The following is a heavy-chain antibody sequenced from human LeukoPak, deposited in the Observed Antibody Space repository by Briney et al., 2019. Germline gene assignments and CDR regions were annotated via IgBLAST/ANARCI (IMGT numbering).Heavy chain of an antibody. J-gene: IGHJ4*02. CDR2: ISSSGSTI. Sequence: GGSLRLSCVASGFTSSSYEMNWVHQAPGKGLEWVSYISSSGSTIYYVDSVKGRFTISRDNAKNSLYLQMNSLRAEDTSAYYCARAGTDSSGYYYVDYWGQGTLVTVSS. V-gene: IGHV3-48*03. D-gene: IGHD3-22*01. CDR1: GFTSSSYE. CDR3: ARAGTDSSGYYYVDY.